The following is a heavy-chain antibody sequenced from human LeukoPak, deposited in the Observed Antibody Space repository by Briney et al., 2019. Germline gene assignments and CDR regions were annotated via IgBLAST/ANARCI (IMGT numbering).Heavy chain of an antibody. J-gene: IGHJ6*04. CDR2: ISGSGGST. CDR3: AELGITMIGGV. V-gene: IGHV3-23*01. Sequence: GGSLRLSCAASGFTFSSYAMSWVRQAPGKGLEWVSAISGSGGSTYYADSVKGRFTISRDNAKNSLYLQMNSLRAEDTAVYYCAELGITMIGGVWGKGTTVTISS. CDR1: GFTFSSYA. D-gene: IGHD3-10*02.